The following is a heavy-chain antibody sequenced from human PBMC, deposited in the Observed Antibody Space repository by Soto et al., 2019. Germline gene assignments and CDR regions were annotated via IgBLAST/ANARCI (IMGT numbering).Heavy chain of an antibody. V-gene: IGHV2-5*01. Sequence: SGPTLVNPTQTLTLTCSFSGFSLTSTGVGVGWFRQPPGKALEWLGLTYWNDDDRYRSSLRSRLTITKDTSKNQVILTMTNMDPEDTATYYCAHRPGGSGWRYYFDYWGQGTLVTVSS. CDR1: GFSLTSTGVG. CDR2: TYWNDDD. J-gene: IGHJ4*02. CDR3: AHRPGGSGWRYYFDY. D-gene: IGHD6-19*01.